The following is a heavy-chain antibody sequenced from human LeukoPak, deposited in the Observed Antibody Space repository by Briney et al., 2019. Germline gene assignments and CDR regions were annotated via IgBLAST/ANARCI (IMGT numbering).Heavy chain of an antibody. CDR3: ASSSGSGWYGNYFDY. CDR1: GGSLSSYY. Sequence: SETLSLTCTVSGGSLSSYYWSWIRQPPGKGLEWIGYIYYSGSTNYNPSLKSRVTISVDTSKNQFSLKLSSVTAADTAVYYCASSSGSGWYGNYFDYWGQGTLVTVSS. J-gene: IGHJ4*02. CDR2: IYYSGST. V-gene: IGHV4-59*08. D-gene: IGHD6-19*01.